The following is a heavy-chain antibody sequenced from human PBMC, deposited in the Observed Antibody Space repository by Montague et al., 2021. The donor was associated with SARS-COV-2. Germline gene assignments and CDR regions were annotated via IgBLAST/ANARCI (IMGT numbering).Heavy chain of an antibody. CDR3: ARGCIGGSCDPNPFGT. Sequence: TLSLTCAVYGGSFSSDSYYWIWIRQPAGKGLEWDIRICTSSNTNYNPSLKIPVTVSLATYKNQFSLKLSSVTAADTAVYYCARGCIGGSCDPNPFGTWGQGTLVTVSS. CDR2: ICTSSNT. D-gene: IGHD2-15*01. CDR1: GGSFSSDSYY. V-gene: IGHV4-61*02. J-gene: IGHJ5*02.